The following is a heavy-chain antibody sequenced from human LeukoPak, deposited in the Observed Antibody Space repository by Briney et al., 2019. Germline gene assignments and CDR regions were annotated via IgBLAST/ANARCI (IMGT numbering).Heavy chain of an antibody. CDR1: GGSISTSNYY. J-gene: IGHJ4*02. D-gene: IGHD3-22*01. CDR2: IFYSGST. V-gene: IGHV4-39*07. Sequence: SETLSLTCTVSGGSISTSNYYWGWIRQPPGKGLEWIGNIFYSGSTYYSPSVKSRVTISLDTSRNQFSLKLSSVTAADTAVYYCARGRIARTYYYDSSGYYYDYWGQGTLVTVSS. CDR3: ARGRIARTYYYDSSGYYYDY.